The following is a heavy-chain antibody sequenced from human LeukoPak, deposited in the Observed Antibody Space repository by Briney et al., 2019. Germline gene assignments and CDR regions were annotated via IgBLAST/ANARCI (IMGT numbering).Heavy chain of an antibody. J-gene: IGHJ6*02. CDR3: AKDLGSAITSALVLDV. Sequence: PGGSLRHSCAASGFTFSSYNMYRVRQAPGKGLEWVSYISSSSNTIYYADSVKGRFTISRDNAKNSLYLQMNSLRPEDTALYYCAKDLGSAITSALVLDVWGQGTTVIVSS. CDR2: ISSSSNTI. CDR1: GFTFSSYN. D-gene: IGHD2-15*01. V-gene: IGHV3-48*01.